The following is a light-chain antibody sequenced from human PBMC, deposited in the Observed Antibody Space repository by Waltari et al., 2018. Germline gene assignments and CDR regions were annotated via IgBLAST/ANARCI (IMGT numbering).Light chain of an antibody. CDR2: LGS. J-gene: IGKJ1*01. Sequence: DIVVTQSPLSLPVTPGEPASISCRSSQSLLHRNGNNYLDCYLQKPGKSQQLLLYLGSNRASGVPDRFSGSGSGTDFTLRISRVEAEDVGVYYCMQSLQTLWTFGPGTKVEIK. CDR1: QSLLHRNGNNY. V-gene: IGKV2-28*01. CDR3: MQSLQTLWT.